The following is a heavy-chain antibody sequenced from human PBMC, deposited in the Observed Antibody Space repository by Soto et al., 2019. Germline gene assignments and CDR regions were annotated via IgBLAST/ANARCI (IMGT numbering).Heavy chain of an antibody. D-gene: IGHD2-15*01. CDR1: GFTFSSYS. J-gene: IGHJ3*02. CDR2: IISSSSTI. V-gene: IGHV3-48*01. Sequence: PGGSLRLSCAASGFTFSSYSMNWVRQAPGKGLEWVSYIISSSSTIYYADFVKGRFTISRDNAKNSLFLQMNSLRAEDTAVYYCARDPGYCSGGSCYSDAFDIWGQGTMVTVSS. CDR3: ARDPGYCSGGSCYSDAFDI.